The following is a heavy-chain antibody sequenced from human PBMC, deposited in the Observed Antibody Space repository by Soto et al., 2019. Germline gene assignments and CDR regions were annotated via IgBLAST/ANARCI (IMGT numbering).Heavy chain of an antibody. CDR1: GGTFSSYA. V-gene: IGHV1-69*13. CDR3: ARGKLGLGELSYLFGY. D-gene: IGHD3-16*02. CDR2: IIPIFGTA. Sequence: ASVKVSCKASGGTFSSYAISWVRQAPGQGLEWMGGIIPIFGTANYAQKFQGRVTITADESTSTAYMELSSLRSDDTAVYYCARGKLGLGELSYLFGYWRRGSLVTSSS. J-gene: IGHJ4*02.